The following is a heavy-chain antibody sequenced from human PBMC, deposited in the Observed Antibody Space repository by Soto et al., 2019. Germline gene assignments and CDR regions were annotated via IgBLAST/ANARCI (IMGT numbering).Heavy chain of an antibody. D-gene: IGHD2-2*01. Sequence: EVQLLESGGGLVQPGGSLRLSCAASGFTFSSYAMSWVRQAPGKGLEWVSAISGSGGSTYYADSVKGRFTISRDNSQNKLYLHMNSLRAEDTAVYYCAKVKGYCSSTSCFSYYYYMDVWGKGTTVTVSS. CDR3: AKVKGYCSSTSCFSYYYYMDV. CDR1: GFTFSSYA. J-gene: IGHJ6*03. V-gene: IGHV3-23*01. CDR2: ISGSGGST.